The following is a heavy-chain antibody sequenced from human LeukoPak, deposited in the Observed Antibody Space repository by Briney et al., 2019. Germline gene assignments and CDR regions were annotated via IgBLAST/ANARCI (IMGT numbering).Heavy chain of an antibody. CDR1: GGTFSSYA. J-gene: IGHJ3*02. Sequence: SVKVSCKASGGTFSSYAISWVRQAPGQGLEWMGGIIPIFGTANYAQKFQGRVTITADESTSTAYMELSNLRSEDTAVYYCASSYSNYVGAFDIWGQGTMVTVSS. CDR2: IIPIFGTA. V-gene: IGHV1-69*01. D-gene: IGHD4-11*01. CDR3: ASSYSNYVGAFDI.